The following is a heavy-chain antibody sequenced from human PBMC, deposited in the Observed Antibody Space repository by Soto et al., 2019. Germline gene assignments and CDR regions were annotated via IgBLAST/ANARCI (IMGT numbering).Heavy chain of an antibody. CDR2: IYYSGST. Sequence: SETLSLTCTVSGGSISSSSYYWGWIRQPPGKGLEWIGSIYYSGSTYYNPSLKSRVTISVDTSKNQFSLKLSSVTAADTAVYYCAREVVSGDMTTAYFYYMVVLRKGTTVTV. CDR1: GGSISSSSYY. J-gene: IGHJ6*03. CDR3: AREVVSGDMTTAYFYYMVV. V-gene: IGHV4-39*02. D-gene: IGHD4-17*01.